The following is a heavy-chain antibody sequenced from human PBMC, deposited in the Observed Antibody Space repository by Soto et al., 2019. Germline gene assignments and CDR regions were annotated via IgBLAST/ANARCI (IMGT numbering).Heavy chain of an antibody. V-gene: IGHV3-23*01. Sequence: GGPLRLSCAASGFSFTTYGMSWVRQAPGKGLEWVSDISSTGLYTYLADSVKGRFTISRDNSKNTLYLQMNSLRVDDTAVYFCTKSWLFEKNWFDPWGQGTLVTVSS. CDR2: ISSTGLYT. J-gene: IGHJ5*02. D-gene: IGHD3-22*01. CDR1: GFSFTTYG. CDR3: TKSWLFEKNWFDP.